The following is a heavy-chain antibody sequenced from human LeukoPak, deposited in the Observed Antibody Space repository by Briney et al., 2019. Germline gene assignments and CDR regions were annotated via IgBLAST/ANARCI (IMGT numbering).Heavy chain of an antibody. V-gene: IGHV1-2*02. CDR2: INPNSGGT. CDR1: GYTFTGYY. CDR3: ARYGSGSYYNGPEYYYGMDV. D-gene: IGHD3-10*01. J-gene: IGHJ6*02. Sequence: ASVKVSCKASGYTFTGYYMHWVRQAPGQGLEWMGWINPNSGGTNYAQKFQGRVTMTRDTSISTAYMELSRLRSDDTAVYYCARYGSGSYYNGPEYYYGMDVWGQGTTVTVSS.